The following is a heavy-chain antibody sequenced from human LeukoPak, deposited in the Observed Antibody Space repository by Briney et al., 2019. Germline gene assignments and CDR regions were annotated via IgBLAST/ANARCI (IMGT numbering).Heavy chain of an antibody. CDR3: ARRNVRGAAPRGFDY. Sequence: SETLSLTCTVSGGSISSYYRSWIRQPPGKGLEWIGYIYTSGSTNYNPSLKSRVTISVDTSKNQFSLKLSSVTAADTAVYYCARRNVRGAAPRGFDYWGQGTLVTVSS. CDR1: GGSISSYY. J-gene: IGHJ4*02. CDR2: IYTSGST. D-gene: IGHD6-6*01. V-gene: IGHV4-4*09.